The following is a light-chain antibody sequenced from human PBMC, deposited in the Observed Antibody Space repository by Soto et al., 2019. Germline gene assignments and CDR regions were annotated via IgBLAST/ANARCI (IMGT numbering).Light chain of an antibody. CDR1: SSDFGGYNY. V-gene: IGLV2-14*01. CDR2: EVS. CDR3: SSYTSGNTLV. J-gene: IGLJ3*02. Sequence: QSALTQPASVSGSPGQSITISCTGTSSDFGGYNYVSWYQQNPGKAPKLMIYEVSNRPSGVSNRFSGSKSGNTASLTISGLQAEDEADYYCSSYTSGNTLVFGGGTQLTVL.